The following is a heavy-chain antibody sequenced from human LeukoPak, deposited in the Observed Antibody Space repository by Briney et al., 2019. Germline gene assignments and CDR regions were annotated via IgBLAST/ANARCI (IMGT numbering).Heavy chain of an antibody. CDR3: ARGGVGYSSSWRRFDY. CDR2: IYHSGST. D-gene: IGHD6-13*01. CDR1: GYSISSGYY. Sequence: SETLSLTCTVSGYSISSGYYWGWIRQPPGKGLEWIGSIYHSGSTYYNPSLKSRVTISVDTSKNQFSLKLSSVTAADTAVYYCARGGVGYSSSWRRFDYWGQGTLVTVSS. V-gene: IGHV4-38-2*02. J-gene: IGHJ4*02.